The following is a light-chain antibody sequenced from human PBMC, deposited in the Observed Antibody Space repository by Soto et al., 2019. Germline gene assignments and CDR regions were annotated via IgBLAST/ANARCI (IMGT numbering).Light chain of an antibody. CDR3: CLYAGSNTLV. J-gene: IGLJ3*02. V-gene: IGLV2-11*01. CDR1: SSDVGGYNY. CDR2: DVS. Sequence: QSALTQPRSVSGSPGQSVTISCTRTSSDVGGYNYVSWYQQHPGKAPKHMIYDVSKRPSGVPDRFSGSKSGNTASLTISGLQAEDEGDYYCCLYAGSNTLVFGGGTKVTVL.